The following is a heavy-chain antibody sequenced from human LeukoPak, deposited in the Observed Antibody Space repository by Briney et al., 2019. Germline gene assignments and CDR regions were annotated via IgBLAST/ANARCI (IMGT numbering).Heavy chain of an antibody. CDR3: AKDSYVSGRPLHTFDV. CDR2: ISGDGVST. J-gene: IGHJ3*01. Sequence: GGSLRLSCAASGFTFAIHAMTWVRQAPGKGLEWVSGISGDGVSTHYAESVKGQFTISGDNSQNTLFLQMNSLRVEDTAIYYCAKDSYVSGRPLHTFDVWGQGTMVTVSS. V-gene: IGHV3-23*01. D-gene: IGHD3-10*01. CDR1: GFTFAIHA.